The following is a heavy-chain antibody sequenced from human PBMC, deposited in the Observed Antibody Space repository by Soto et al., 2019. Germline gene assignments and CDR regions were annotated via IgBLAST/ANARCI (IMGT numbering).Heavy chain of an antibody. CDR3: AVVVVITGQDYYYYGMDV. J-gene: IGHJ6*02. D-gene: IGHD3-22*01. V-gene: IGHV1-18*01. CDR2: ISAYNGNT. Sequence: ASVKVSCKASGYTFTSYDINWVRQATRQGLEWMGWISAYNGNTNYAQKLQGRVTMTTDTSTSTAYMELRSLRSDDTAVYYCAVVVVITGQDYYYYGMDVWGQGTTVTVS. CDR1: GYTFTSYD.